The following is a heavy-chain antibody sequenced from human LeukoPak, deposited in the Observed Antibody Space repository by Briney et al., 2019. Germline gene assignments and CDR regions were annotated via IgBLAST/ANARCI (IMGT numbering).Heavy chain of an antibody. J-gene: IGHJ6*04. Sequence: ASVTVSCKASGGTFSSYAISWVRQAPGQGLEWMGGIIPIFGTANYAQNFQGRVTISAAESTSTAYMELSSLRSEDTAVYYCVVGATPVDVWGKGTTVSVSS. CDR3: VVGATPVDV. V-gene: IGHV1-69*13. CDR2: IIPIFGTA. CDR1: GGTFSSYA. D-gene: IGHD1-26*01.